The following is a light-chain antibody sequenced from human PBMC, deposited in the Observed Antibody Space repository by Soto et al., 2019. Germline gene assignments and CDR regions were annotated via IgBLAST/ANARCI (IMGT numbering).Light chain of an antibody. V-gene: IGKV3-20*01. Sequence: IVLTQSPGTLSLSPGQRATLPCRASQSVKSSYLAWYQHKPGQAPRLLIYGTSSRATGIPDRFSGSGSGTDSTLTISRLEPEDFAVYYCQQYGSSITFGQGTRLEIK. J-gene: IGKJ5*01. CDR3: QQYGSSIT. CDR2: GTS. CDR1: QSVKSSY.